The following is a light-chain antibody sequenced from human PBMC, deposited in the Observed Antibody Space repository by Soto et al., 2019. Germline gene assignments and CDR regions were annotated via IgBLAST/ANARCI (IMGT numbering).Light chain of an antibody. J-gene: IGKJ1*01. V-gene: IGKV3-15*01. Sequence: EIVMTQSPVTLSVSPGDRAAPSCRASQSVSTNLAWYQQKPGQAPSLLIYGASTRAAGVPPRFSGSGSGTEFTLTISSLQSEDFAEYHCQQYNNWPQTFGQGTKVDIK. CDR1: QSVSTN. CDR2: GAS. CDR3: QQYNNWPQT.